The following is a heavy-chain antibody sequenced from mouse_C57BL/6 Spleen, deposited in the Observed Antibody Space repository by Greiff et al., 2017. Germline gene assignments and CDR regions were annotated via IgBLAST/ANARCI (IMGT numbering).Heavy chain of an antibody. CDR2: ISSGGSYT. V-gene: IGHV5-6*01. Sequence: DVQLVESGGDLVKPGGSLKLSCAASGFTFSSYGMSWVRQTPDKRLEWVATISSGGSYTYYPDSVKGRFTIARDNAKNTLYLQMSSLKSEDTAMXYCARHDWYFDVWGTGTTVTVSA. CDR1: GFTFSSYG. J-gene: IGHJ1*03. CDR3: ARHDWYFDV.